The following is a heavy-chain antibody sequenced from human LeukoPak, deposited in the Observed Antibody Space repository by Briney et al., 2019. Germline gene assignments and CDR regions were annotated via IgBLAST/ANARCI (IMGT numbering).Heavy chain of an antibody. D-gene: IGHD6-13*01. CDR1: GHTFTSYD. V-gene: IGHV1-8*01. Sequence: GASVKVSCKASGHTFTSYDINWVRQATGQGLEWMGWMNPNSGNTGYAQKFQGRVSMTSNTSISTAYMELSSLRSEDTAVYYCARGLRREQQLLRAFDDWGQGTLVTVSS. J-gene: IGHJ4*02. CDR2: MNPNSGNT. CDR3: ARGLRREQQLLRAFDD.